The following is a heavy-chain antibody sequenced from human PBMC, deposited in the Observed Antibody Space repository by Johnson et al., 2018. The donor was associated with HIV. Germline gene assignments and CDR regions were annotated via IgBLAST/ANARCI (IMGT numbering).Heavy chain of an antibody. D-gene: IGHD4-17*01. V-gene: IGHV3-30-3*01. CDR1: GFTFSTYA. CDR3: ARAMYADDYGDYLFLAPRLDAFDI. CDR2: ISYDGNIK. J-gene: IGHJ3*02. Sequence: QVQLVESGGGLVQPGGSLRLSCAASGFTFSTYAMHWVRQAPGKGLEWVAVISYDGNIKFYADYVKGRFSISRDNSKNTLFWDMNSLRAEDTAVYYCARAMYADDYGDYLFLAPRLDAFDIWGPGTIVTVSS.